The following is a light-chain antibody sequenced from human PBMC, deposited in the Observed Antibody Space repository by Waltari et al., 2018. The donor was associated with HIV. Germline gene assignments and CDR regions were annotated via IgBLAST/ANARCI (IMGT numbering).Light chain of an antibody. J-gene: IGLJ3*02. CDR2: DFN. CDR3: SSYITTGTIL. V-gene: IGLV2-14*03. Sequence: QSALTQPASVSGSLGQSITISCIGSSSDIGPYNHVSWYQQYPHKDPLLLIRDFNTRHSGIPVRFSASKSGKTANLTISGLQAEDEADYYCSSYITTGTILFGGGTKVTVL. CDR1: SSDIGPYNH.